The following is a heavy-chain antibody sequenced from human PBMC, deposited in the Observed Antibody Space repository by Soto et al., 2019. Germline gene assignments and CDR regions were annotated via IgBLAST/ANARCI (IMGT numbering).Heavy chain of an antibody. V-gene: IGHV3-33*01. Sequence: QVQLVESGGGVVQPGRSLRLSCAASGFTFSSYGMHWVRQAPGKGLEWVAVIWYDGSNKYYADSVKGRYTISRDNSKNSLYQQMTSLRAEDKALYYCARDHYYYSSGYYVNSGQQNRAYYYYGMDVWGQGTTVTVSS. CDR2: IWYDGSNK. CDR3: ARDHYYYSSGYYVNSGQQNRAYYYYGMDV. CDR1: GFTFSSYG. D-gene: IGHD3-22*01. J-gene: IGHJ6*02.